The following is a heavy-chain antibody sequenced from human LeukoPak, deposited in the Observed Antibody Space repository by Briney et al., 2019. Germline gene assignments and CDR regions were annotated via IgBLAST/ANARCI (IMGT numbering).Heavy chain of an antibody. J-gene: IGHJ3*02. CDR1: GGSISSSSYY. CDR3: ARALGAFDI. V-gene: IGHV4-39*07. CDR2: IYYSGST. Sequence: SETQSLTCTVSGGSISSSSYYWGWIRQPPGKGLEWIGSIYYSGSTYYNPSLKSRVTISVDTSKNQFSLKLSSVTAAGAAVYYCARALGAFDIWGQGTMVTVSS.